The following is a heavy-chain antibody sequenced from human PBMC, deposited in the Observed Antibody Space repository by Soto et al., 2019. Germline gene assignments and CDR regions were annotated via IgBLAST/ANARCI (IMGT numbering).Heavy chain of an antibody. D-gene: IGHD3-16*01. Sequence: QVQLQQWGAGLLKPSETLSLTCAVYGGSFSGYYWSWIRQPPGKGLEWIGEINHSGSTNYNPSLKSRVPLSVDTSKNQFPLKLSSVTAADTAVYYCASLKALRYWGQGTLVTVSS. CDR1: GGSFSGYY. CDR2: INHSGST. J-gene: IGHJ4*02. CDR3: ASLKALRY. V-gene: IGHV4-34*01.